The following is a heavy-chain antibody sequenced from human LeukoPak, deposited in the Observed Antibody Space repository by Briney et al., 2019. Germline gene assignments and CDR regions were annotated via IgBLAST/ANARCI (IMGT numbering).Heavy chain of an antibody. CDR3: ARFPYFEGFDY. Sequence: PSEILSLTCTVSGGSINNYYWNWIRQPPGKGLEWIGHIYYSGTTNYSPSLKSRVTISVDTSKNQFSLKLSSVTAADTAVYFCARFPYFEGFDYWGQGTQVIVSS. D-gene: IGHD3-9*01. CDR1: GGSINNYY. V-gene: IGHV4-59*08. J-gene: IGHJ4*02. CDR2: IYYSGTT.